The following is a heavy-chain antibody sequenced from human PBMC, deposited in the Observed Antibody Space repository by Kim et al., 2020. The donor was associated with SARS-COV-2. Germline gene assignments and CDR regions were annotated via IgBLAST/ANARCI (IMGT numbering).Heavy chain of an antibody. J-gene: IGHJ5*02. CDR3: ARGQSSSPLSP. V-gene: IGHV3-30*01. D-gene: IGHD6-6*01. Sequence: KDYADSVKGRITITRDNSKNTLYLQMNSLRAEDTAVYYCARGQSSSPLSPWGQGTLVTVSS. CDR2: K.